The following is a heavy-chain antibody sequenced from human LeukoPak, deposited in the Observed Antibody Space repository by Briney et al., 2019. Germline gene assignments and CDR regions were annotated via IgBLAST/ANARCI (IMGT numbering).Heavy chain of an antibody. CDR3: ARGLDYGGNTLVLSASDM. CDR1: GSTFTNYG. Sequence: ASVTVSCKASGSTFTNYGISWVRQAPAQGLEWMGWISVYNGNTKYAQNLQGRATMTTDTSTSTAYMELRSLRSDGTAVYYCARGLDYGGNTLVLSASDMWGQGTMVTVSS. CDR2: ISVYNGNT. J-gene: IGHJ3*02. D-gene: IGHD4-23*01. V-gene: IGHV1-18*01.